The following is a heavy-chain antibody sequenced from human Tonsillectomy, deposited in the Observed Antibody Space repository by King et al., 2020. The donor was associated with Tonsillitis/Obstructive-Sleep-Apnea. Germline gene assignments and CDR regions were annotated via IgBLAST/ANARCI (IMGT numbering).Heavy chain of an antibody. J-gene: IGHJ6*03. CDR1: GGSFSGYY. CDR3: ARGGIVVVPAAYYYYYYMDV. CDR2: INHSGST. D-gene: IGHD2-2*01. V-gene: IGHV4-34*01. Sequence: VQLQQWGAGLLKPSETLSLTCAVYGGSFSGYYWSWIRQPPGKGLEWIGEINHSGSTNYNPSLKSRVTISVDTSKNQFSLKLSSVTAADTAVYYCARGGIVVVPAAYYYYYYMDVWGKGTTVTVSS.